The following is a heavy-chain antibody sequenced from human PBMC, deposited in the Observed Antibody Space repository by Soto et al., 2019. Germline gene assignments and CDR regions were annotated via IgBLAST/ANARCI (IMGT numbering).Heavy chain of an antibody. CDR1: GFTFSYYE. D-gene: IGHD2-8*02. J-gene: IGHJ1*01. Sequence: GGSLRLSCAASGFTFSYYEMNWVRQPPGKGLEWVSYISSSGIAIHYADSVKGRFTISRDNAKNSVYLEMNSLRADDTAVYYCVEGVDTTGFGMEYFLHWGQGTLVTVSS. V-gene: IGHV3-48*03. CDR2: ISSSGIAI. CDR3: VEGVDTTGFGMEYFLH.